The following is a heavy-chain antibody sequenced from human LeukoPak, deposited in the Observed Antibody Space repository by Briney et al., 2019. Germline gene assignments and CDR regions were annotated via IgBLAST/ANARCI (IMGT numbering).Heavy chain of an antibody. CDR1: GYTFTSYG. D-gene: IGHD2-2*01. Sequence: GASVKVSCKASGYTFTSYGISWVRQAPGQGLEWMGWISAYNGNTNYAQKLQGRVTMTTDTSTSTAYMELRSLRSEDTAVYYCARGEALRGIVVVPAAEFDYWGQGTLVTVSS. V-gene: IGHV1-18*01. CDR2: ISAYNGNT. J-gene: IGHJ4*02. CDR3: ARGEALRGIVVVPAAEFDY.